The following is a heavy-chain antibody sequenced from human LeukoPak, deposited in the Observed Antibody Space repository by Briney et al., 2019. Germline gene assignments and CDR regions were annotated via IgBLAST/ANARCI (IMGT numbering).Heavy chain of an antibody. J-gene: IGHJ5*02. CDR3: ARRYCSGGSCYQNWFDP. V-gene: IGHV1-18*01. Sequence: ASVKVSCKASGYTFTSYGLSWVRQAPGQGLEWMGWISAYNGNTNYAQKLQGRVTMTTDTSTSTAYMELRSLRSDDTAVYYCARRYCSGGSCYQNWFDPWGQGTLVTVSS. CDR2: ISAYNGNT. CDR1: GYTFTSYG. D-gene: IGHD2-15*01.